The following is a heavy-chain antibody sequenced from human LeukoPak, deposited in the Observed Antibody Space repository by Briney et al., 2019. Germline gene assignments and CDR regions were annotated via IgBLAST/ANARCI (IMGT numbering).Heavy chain of an antibody. CDR1: GDSISSGGYS. CDR3: ARRVYFHFDY. Sequence: ASETLSLTCAVSGDSISSGGYSWTWIRQPPGKGLEWIGYIYHTGSTYYNPSLKSRVTISVDSSKNQFSLKLSSVTAADTAVYYCARRVYFHFDYWGQGSLVTVSS. V-gene: IGHV4-30-2*01. D-gene: IGHD5/OR15-5a*01. CDR2: IYHTGST. J-gene: IGHJ4*02.